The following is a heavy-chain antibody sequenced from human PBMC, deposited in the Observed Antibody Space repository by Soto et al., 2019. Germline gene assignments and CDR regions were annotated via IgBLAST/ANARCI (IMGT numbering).Heavy chain of an antibody. D-gene: IGHD3-22*01. J-gene: IGHJ6*02. CDR1: GFTFTSSA. CDR3: AASGPDYYDSSGYYSSYYYGMDV. Sequence: GASVKVSCKASGFTFTSSAVQWVRQARGQRLEWIGWIVVGSGNTNYAQKFQERVTITRDMSTSTASMELSNLRSEDTAVYYCAASGPDYYDSSGYYSSYYYGMDVWGQGTTVTVSS. V-gene: IGHV1-58*01. CDR2: IVVGSGNT.